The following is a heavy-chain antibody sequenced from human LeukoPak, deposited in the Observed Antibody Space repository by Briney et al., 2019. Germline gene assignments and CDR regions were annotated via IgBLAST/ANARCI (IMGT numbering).Heavy chain of an antibody. D-gene: IGHD1-26*01. CDR2: IWYDGSNK. Sequence: GGSLRLSCAASGFTFSSYGMHWVRQAPGKGLEWVAVIWYDGSNKYYADSVKGRFTISRDNSKNTLYLQMNSLRAEDTAVYYCARDFSGSYSDAFDMWGQGTMVTVSS. CDR3: ARDFSGSYSDAFDM. V-gene: IGHV3-33*01. CDR1: GFTFSSYG. J-gene: IGHJ3*02.